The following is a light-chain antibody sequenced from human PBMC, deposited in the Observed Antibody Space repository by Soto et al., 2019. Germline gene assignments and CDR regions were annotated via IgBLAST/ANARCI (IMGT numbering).Light chain of an antibody. CDR3: QSYHSSFNARV. CDR1: SSNIGSTYD. V-gene: IGLV1-40*01. Sequence: QSVLTQPPSVSGAPGQRVTISCTGSSSNIGSTYDVHWYQQLPGKAPNLLIFANNNRPSGVPDRFSGSKSGTSASLAITGLQAEDEADYYCQSYHSSFNARVFGGGTKLTVL. CDR2: ANN. J-gene: IGLJ3*02.